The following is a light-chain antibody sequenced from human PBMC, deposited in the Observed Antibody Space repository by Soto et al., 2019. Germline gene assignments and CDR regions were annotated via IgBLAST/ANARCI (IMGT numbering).Light chain of an antibody. CDR3: QQRTNWPLT. J-gene: IGKJ4*01. V-gene: IGKV3-11*01. Sequence: EIVLTQSPVTLSLSPGERATLSCRASQSVTTFLAWYQQKPGQAPRLLIYDASKRATGIPARFSGSGSGTDFTLTISSPEPEDFAEYYCQQRTNWPLTFGGGTKVEIK. CDR1: QSVTTF. CDR2: DAS.